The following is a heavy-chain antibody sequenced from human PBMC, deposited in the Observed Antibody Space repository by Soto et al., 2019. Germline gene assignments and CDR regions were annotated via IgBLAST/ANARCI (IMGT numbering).Heavy chain of an antibody. V-gene: IGHV4-39*01. CDR3: VRQRCGGTCPIDY. D-gene: IGHD2-15*01. J-gene: IGHJ4*02. CDR2: MYYSGRH. Sequence: QLQLEESGPGLVKPSETLSLTCSVSGASISSSYYWDWIRQPPGKGLEWIVSMYYSGRHIYNVSLKSRVTTAVDTSKNQFSLKLTSVTAADTAVYYCVRQRCGGTCPIDYWGRGTLVTVSS. CDR1: GASISSSYY.